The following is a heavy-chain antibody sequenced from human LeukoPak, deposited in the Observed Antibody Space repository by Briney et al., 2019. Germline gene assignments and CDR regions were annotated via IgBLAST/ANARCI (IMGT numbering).Heavy chain of an antibody. CDR2: INHSGST. D-gene: IGHD2-2*01. V-gene: IGHV4-34*01. CDR1: GGSFSGYY. J-gene: IGHJ5*02. Sequence: SETLSLTCAVYGGSFSGYYWSWIRQPPGKGLEWIGEINHSGSTNYNPSLKCRVTISVDTSKNQFSLKLSSVTAADTAVYYCARIVRLGYCSSTSCSYNWFDPWGQGTLVTVSS. CDR3: ARIVRLGYCSSTSCSYNWFDP.